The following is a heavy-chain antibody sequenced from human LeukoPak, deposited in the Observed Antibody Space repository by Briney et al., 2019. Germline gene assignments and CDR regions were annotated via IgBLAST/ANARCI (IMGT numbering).Heavy chain of an antibody. Sequence: ASVKVSCKASGYTFTNYYIHWVRQAPGQGLEWMGKINPNGDSANYAQKFQGRVTMTRDSSTSTVYMELSSLRSEDTAVYYCARDGFAVIGVTWSDHWGQGTLVTVSS. J-gene: IGHJ4*02. CDR3: ARDGFAVIGVTWSDH. D-gene: IGHD2-21*01. CDR2: INPNGDSA. V-gene: IGHV1-46*01. CDR1: GYTFTNYY.